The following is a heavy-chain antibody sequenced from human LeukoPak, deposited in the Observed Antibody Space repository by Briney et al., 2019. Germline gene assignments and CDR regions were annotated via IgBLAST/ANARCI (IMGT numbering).Heavy chain of an antibody. J-gene: IGHJ6*03. CDR1: GFTFSSYS. Sequence: GGSLRLSCAASGFTFSSYSMNWVRQAPGKGLEWVSGINWNGGRTGYADSMKGRFTISRDNAKNSLYLQMNSLRAEDTALYYCARVGYDLLTGSLYYYYYMDVWGKGTTVTVSS. D-gene: IGHD3-9*01. CDR2: INWNGGRT. V-gene: IGHV3-20*04. CDR3: ARVGYDLLTGSLYYYYYMDV.